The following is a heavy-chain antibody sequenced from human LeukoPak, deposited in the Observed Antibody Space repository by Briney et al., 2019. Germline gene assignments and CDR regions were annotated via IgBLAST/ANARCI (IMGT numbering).Heavy chain of an antibody. CDR2: IYYSGST. J-gene: IGHJ4*02. CDR1: GGSVSSGSYY. V-gene: IGHV4-61*01. Sequence: SETLSLTCTVSGGSVSSGSYYWSWIRQPPGKGLEWIGYIYYSGSTNYNPSLKGRVTISVDTSKNQFSLKLSSVTAADTAVYYCACGYSSGWFDFDYWGQGTLVTVSS. D-gene: IGHD6-19*01. CDR3: ACGYSSGWFDFDY.